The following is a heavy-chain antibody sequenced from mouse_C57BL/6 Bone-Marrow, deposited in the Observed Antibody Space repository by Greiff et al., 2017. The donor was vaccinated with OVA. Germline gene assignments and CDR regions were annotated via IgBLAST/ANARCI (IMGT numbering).Heavy chain of an antibody. V-gene: IGHV3-6*01. CDR1: GYSITSGYY. CDR3: ARDDGYFAY. D-gene: IGHD2-3*01. J-gene: IGHJ3*01. CDR2: ISYDGSN. Sequence: EVQLVESGPGLVKPSQSLSLTCSVTGYSITSGYYWNWIRQFPGNKLEWMGYISYDGSNNYNPSLKNRISITRDTSKNQFFLKLNSETTEDTATYYCARDDGYFAYWGQGTLVTVSA.